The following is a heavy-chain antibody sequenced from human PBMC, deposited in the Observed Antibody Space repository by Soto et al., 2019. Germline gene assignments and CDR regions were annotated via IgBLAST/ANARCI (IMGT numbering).Heavy chain of an antibody. J-gene: IGHJ4*02. D-gene: IGHD3-22*01. CDR1: GGTFSSYA. V-gene: IGHV1-69*13. CDR2: IIPIFGTA. Sequence: SVKVSCKASGGTFSSYAISWVRQARGQGLEWMGGIIPIFGTANYAQKFQGRVTITADESTSTAYMELSSLRSEDTAVYYCARSSGYSSPFDYWGQGTLVTVSS. CDR3: ARSSGYSSPFDY.